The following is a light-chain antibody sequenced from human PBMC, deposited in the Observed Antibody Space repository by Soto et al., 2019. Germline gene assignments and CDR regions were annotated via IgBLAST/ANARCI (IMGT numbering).Light chain of an antibody. CDR2: DAS. CDR1: QSISSW. Sequence: DIQMTQSPATLSASVVERVTITCRASQSISSWLAWYQQKPGKAPKLLIYDASSLESGVPSRFSGSGSGTEFTLTISSLQPDDFATYYCQQYNSYSPWTCGQGTKGDIK. V-gene: IGKV1-5*01. CDR3: QQYNSYSPWT. J-gene: IGKJ1*01.